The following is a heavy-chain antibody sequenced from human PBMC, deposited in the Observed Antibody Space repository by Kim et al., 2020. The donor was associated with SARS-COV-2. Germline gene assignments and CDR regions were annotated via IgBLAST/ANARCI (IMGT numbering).Heavy chain of an antibody. CDR1: GFTFSSYG. V-gene: IGHV3-33*05. J-gene: IGHJ6*02. D-gene: IGHD6-19*01. CDR3: ARDKGKGYSSGWRYYYYGMDV. Sequence: GGSLRLSCAASGFTFSSYGMHWVRQAPGKGLEWVAVISYDGSNKNYADSVKGRLTISRDNSKNTLYLQMNSLRAEDTAVYYCARDKGKGYSSGWRYYYYGMDVWGQGTTVTVSS. CDR2: ISYDGSNK.